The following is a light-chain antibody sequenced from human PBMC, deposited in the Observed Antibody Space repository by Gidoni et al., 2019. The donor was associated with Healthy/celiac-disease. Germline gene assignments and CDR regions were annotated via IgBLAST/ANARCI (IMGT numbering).Light chain of an antibody. CDR2: GAS. V-gene: IGKV3-15*01. CDR1: QSVSSN. Sequence: ELVMTQPPAILSVSPGERTIISCRTSQSVSSNLAWYQQKPDQAPRLLNYGASTRATGIPARFSGSGSGTEFTLTISSLQSEDFAVYYCQQYNNWLYSFGQGTKLEIK. CDR3: QQYNNWLYS. J-gene: IGKJ2*03.